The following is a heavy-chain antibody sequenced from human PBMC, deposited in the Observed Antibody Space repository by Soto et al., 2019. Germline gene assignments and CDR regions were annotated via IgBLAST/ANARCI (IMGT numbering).Heavy chain of an antibody. CDR1: GYTFTGYY. Sequence: QVQLVQSGAEVKKPGASVKVSCKASGYTFTGYYMHWVRQAPGQGLEWMGWINPNSGGTNYAQKFQGKVHMTRDTAIRTAYIEASRLRSDDPAVDSLARAPLLVVVVAKNWFDPWGQGTLVTVSS. D-gene: IGHD2-15*01. CDR2: INPNSGGT. CDR3: ARAPLLVVVVAKNWFDP. J-gene: IGHJ5*02. V-gene: IGHV1-2*02.